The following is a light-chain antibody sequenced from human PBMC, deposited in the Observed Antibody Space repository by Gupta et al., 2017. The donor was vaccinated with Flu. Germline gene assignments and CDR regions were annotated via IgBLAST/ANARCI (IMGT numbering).Light chain of an antibody. J-gene: IGKJ4*01. V-gene: IGKV4-1*01. CDR2: WAS. Sequence: SLGERATINCKSSQTVLYTSNNKHYLAWYQQKAGQPPKLLMDWASTRESGVPDRFSGGGSATDFTFTISSLQAEDVAVDYCQQYHTLPLTFGGGTKVEIK. CDR1: QTVLYTSNNKHY. CDR3: QQYHTLPLT.